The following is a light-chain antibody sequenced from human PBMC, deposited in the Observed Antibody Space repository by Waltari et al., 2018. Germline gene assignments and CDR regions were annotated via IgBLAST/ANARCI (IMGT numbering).Light chain of an antibody. Sequence: ATLSCRASKGLGKYLASYQQRRAQAPRLFPYHASGRATGVPDRFSGSGFGTDIWLIISGRELEDVVVYYCEKYEVLPAPFGPGPTVDIK. CDR3: EKYEVLPAP. V-gene: IGKV3-20*01. CDR1: KGLGKY. J-gene: IGKJ1*01. CDR2: HAS.